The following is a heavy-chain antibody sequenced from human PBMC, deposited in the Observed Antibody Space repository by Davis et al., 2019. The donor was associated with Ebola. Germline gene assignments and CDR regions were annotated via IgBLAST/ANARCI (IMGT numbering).Heavy chain of an antibody. J-gene: IGHJ1*01. CDR1: GYTFTSYA. Sequence: ASVKVSCKASGYTFTSYAMNWVRQAPGQRLEWMGWINAGNGKTKYSQKFQGRVTITRDTSASTAYMELSSLRSEDTAVYYCATGVQGVIIIELGYFQHWGQGTLVTVSS. V-gene: IGHV1-3*01. CDR3: ATGVQGVIIIELGYFQH. CDR2: INAGNGKT. D-gene: IGHD3-10*01.